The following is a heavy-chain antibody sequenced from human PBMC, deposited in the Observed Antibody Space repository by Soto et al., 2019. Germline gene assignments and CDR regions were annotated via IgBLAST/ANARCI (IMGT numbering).Heavy chain of an antibody. V-gene: IGHV1-24*01. D-gene: IGHD5-18*01. CDR2: FDPEDGET. CDR3: ATGGGYSYGTTYYGMDV. J-gene: IGHJ6*02. Sequence: QVQLVQSGAEVKKPGASVKVSCKVSGYTLTELSMHWVRQAPGKGLEWMGGFDPEDGETIYAQKFQGRVTMPEDTSTDTAYMELSSLRSEDTAVYYCATGGGYSYGTTYYGMDVWGQGTTVTVSS. CDR1: GYTLTELS.